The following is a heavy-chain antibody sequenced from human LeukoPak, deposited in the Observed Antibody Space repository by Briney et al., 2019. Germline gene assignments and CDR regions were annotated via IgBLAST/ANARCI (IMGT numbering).Heavy chain of an antibody. Sequence: GGSLRLSCAASGFTFTSYSMNWVRQAPGKGLEWVAVISYDGSNKYYADSVKGRFTISRDNSKNTLYLQMNSLRAEDTAVYYCARDGMRKQWLVRWYFDLWGRGTLVTVSS. CDR2: ISYDGSNK. CDR3: ARDGMRKQWLVRWYFDL. V-gene: IGHV3-30-3*01. D-gene: IGHD6-19*01. J-gene: IGHJ2*01. CDR1: GFTFTSYS.